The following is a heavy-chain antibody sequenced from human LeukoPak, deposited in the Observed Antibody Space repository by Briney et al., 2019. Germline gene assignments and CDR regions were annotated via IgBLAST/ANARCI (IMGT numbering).Heavy chain of an antibody. D-gene: IGHD5-24*01. CDR1: GGTFSSYA. Sequence: ASVKVSCKASGGTFSSYAISWVRQAPGQGLEWMGRIIPIFGIANYAQKFQGRVTITADRSTSTAYMELSSLRSEDTAVYYCARETRDGYNRWGQGTLVTVSS. CDR3: ARETRDGYNR. V-gene: IGHV1-69*04. CDR2: IIPIFGIA. J-gene: IGHJ4*02.